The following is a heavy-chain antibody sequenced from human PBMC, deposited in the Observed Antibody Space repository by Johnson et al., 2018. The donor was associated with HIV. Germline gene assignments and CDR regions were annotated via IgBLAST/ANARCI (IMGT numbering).Heavy chain of an antibody. D-gene: IGHD6-19*01. J-gene: IGHJ3*01. CDR1: GFSFDDYG. Sequence: VQLVESGGGLVQPGRSLRLSCAASGFSFDDYGMHWVRQAPGKGLEWVSGISWNSGSMGYADSVKGRFTISRDNSMNTLYLQMNSLRPEDTAVYYCASLGFTSGWIVTDDAFDVWDHGTLVTVSS. CDR2: ISWNSGSM. V-gene: IGHV3-9*01. CDR3: ASLGFTSGWIVTDDAFDV.